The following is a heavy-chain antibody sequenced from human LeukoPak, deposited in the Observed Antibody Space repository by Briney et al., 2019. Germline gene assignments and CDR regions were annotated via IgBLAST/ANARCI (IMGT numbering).Heavy chain of an antibody. V-gene: IGHV1-2*02. CDR2: INPNSGGI. J-gene: IGHJ5*02. CDR1: GYTFTGHY. Sequence: GASVKVSCKASGYTFTGHYMHWVRQAPGQGLEWMGWINPNSGGINYAQKFQGRVTMTRDTSISTVYMELSSLRSEDTAVYYCATSPPWSGLSWGQGTLVTVSS. CDR3: ATSPPWSGLS. D-gene: IGHD3-3*01.